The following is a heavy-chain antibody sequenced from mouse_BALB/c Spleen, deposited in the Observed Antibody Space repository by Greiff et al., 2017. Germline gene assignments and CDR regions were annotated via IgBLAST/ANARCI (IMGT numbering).Heavy chain of an antibody. CDR1: GYSFTGYY. Sequence: LVKTGASVEISCKASGYSFTGYYMHWVKQSHGKSLEWIGYISCYNGATSYNQKFKGKATFTVDTSSSTAYMQFNSLTSEDSAVYYCARGGTTVVAGDYWGQGTTLTVSS. CDR2: ISCYNGAT. J-gene: IGHJ2*01. V-gene: IGHV1S34*01. CDR3: ARGGTTVVAGDY. D-gene: IGHD1-1*01.